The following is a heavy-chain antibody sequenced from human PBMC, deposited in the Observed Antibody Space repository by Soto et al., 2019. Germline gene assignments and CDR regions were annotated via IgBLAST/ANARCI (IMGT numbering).Heavy chain of an antibody. CDR2: ILSKTNGGTT. J-gene: IGHJ2*01. D-gene: IGHD2-8*02. CDR1: GFTFSNAW. CDR3: ATASTGFARYFDL. V-gene: IGHV3-15*01. Sequence: EELLVESGGGLVKPGGSLRLSCAASGFTFSNAWMSWVRQAPGKGLEWVGRILSKTNGGTTDYVAPVKDRFSISRDDSKNTLYLQMDSLKTEDSAVYYCATASTGFARYFDLWGRGTLVTVSS.